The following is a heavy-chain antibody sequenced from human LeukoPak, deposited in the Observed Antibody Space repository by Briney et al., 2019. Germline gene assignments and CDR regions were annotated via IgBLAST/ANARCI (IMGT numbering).Heavy chain of an antibody. CDR2: FDPEDAKT. J-gene: IGHJ6*03. CDR3: ARDTTLSRVITTTTTYHYFYYIDV. V-gene: IGHV1-24*01. Sequence: GASVKVSCKLSGNTLSEFSMHWVRQAPGKGLEWMGGFDPEDAKTIYAQKFQGRVTITTDESTRTAYMELSSLTSEDTAIYYCARDTTLSRVITTTTTYHYFYYIDVWGKGTTVTISS. D-gene: IGHD3-22*01. CDR1: GNTLSEFS.